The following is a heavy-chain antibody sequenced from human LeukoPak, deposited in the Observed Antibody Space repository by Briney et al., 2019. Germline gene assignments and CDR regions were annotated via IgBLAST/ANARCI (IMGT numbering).Heavy chain of an antibody. CDR1: GFTFSSYS. Sequence: PGGSLRLSCAASGFTFSSYSMNWVRQAPGKGLEGVSYISSSSSSIYYADSVKGRFTISRDNAKNPLYLQMNSLRAEDTAVYYCARDGEFYYDSSSYWSEGSLVTVSS. CDR3: ARDGEFYYDSSSY. V-gene: IGHV3-48*01. J-gene: IGHJ4*02. D-gene: IGHD3-22*01. CDR2: ISSSSSSI.